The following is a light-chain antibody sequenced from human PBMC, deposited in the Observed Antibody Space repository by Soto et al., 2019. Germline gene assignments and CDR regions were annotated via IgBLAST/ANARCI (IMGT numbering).Light chain of an antibody. J-gene: IGKJ1*01. CDR1: ESVSSIY. CDR3: QQSLNPKT. CDR2: GAS. V-gene: IGKV3-20*01. Sequence: ETVLTQSPGPLSLSPGERATLSCRASESVSSIYVAWYQQQPGQAPPLLIYGASTRATGIPDRFSGSGSGTDLTLTIDRLEPEDVAVYYCQQSLNPKTFGQGTKV.